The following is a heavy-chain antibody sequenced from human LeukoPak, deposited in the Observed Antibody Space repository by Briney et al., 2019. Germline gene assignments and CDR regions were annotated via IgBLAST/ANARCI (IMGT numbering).Heavy chain of an antibody. Sequence: ASVEVSCKASGYTFTSYYMHWVRQAPGQGLEWMGIINPSGGSTSYAQKFQGRVTMTRDTSTSTVYMELSSLRSEDTAVYYCARSGYSSGWYFEYFQHWGQGTLVTVSS. CDR1: GYTFTSYY. CDR2: INPSGGST. CDR3: ARSGYSSGWYFEYFQH. D-gene: IGHD6-19*01. J-gene: IGHJ1*01. V-gene: IGHV1-46*01.